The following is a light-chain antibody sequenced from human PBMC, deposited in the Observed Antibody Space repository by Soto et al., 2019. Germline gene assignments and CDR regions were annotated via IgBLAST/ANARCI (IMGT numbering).Light chain of an antibody. V-gene: IGKV3D-15*01. CDR1: QSVSSR. CDR3: QQYYSFPRT. CDR2: GAS. Sequence: EMVWKHSPVTGPLFLGERASLSSRASQSVSSRLAWYQQRPGQAPRLLMSGASSRATGIPDRFSGSGSGTDFTLTISCLQSEDFATYYCQQYYSFPRTFGQGTKVDIK. J-gene: IGKJ1*01.